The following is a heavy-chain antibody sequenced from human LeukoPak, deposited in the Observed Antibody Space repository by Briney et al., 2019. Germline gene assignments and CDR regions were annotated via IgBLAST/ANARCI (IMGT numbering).Heavy chain of an antibody. V-gene: IGHV1-2*02. J-gene: IGHJ3*01. D-gene: IGHD2-15*01. CDR2: INPNTGDT. CDR3: ASKGAGHCYDASCMGSFDL. Sequence: GASVKVSCKASGYPFIDYYLHWVRQAPGQGLEWMGCINPNTGDTNPAQNFQGRVIMTRDTSITTAYMELSRLKSDDTALYYCASKGAGHCYDASCMGSFDLWGQGTTVAVSS. CDR1: GYPFIDYY.